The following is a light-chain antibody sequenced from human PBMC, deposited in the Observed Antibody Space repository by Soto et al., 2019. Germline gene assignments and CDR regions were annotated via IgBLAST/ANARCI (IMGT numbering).Light chain of an antibody. CDR2: EVG. CDR3: CSYAGNSTFGPT. J-gene: IGLJ1*01. V-gene: IGLV2-23*02. Sequence: QSVLTQPASVSGSPGQSITISCTGTSSDVGSYNLVSWYQQHPGKAPKLMIYEVGKRPSGVSNRFSGSKSGNTASLTISGLQAEDEADYYCCSYAGNSTFGPTFGTGTKVTVL. CDR1: SSDVGSYNL.